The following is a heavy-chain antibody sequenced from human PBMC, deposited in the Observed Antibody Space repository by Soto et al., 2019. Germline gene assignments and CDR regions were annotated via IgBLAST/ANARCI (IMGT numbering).Heavy chain of an antibody. CDR1: GFTFSNAW. CDR2: ISSSSSYI. CDR3: ARGFDDGYCGGGSCYSGYFQH. D-gene: IGHD2-15*01. J-gene: IGHJ1*01. V-gene: IGHV3-21*01. Sequence: PGGSLRLSCAATGFTFSNAWMNWVRQAPGKGLEWVSSISSSSSYIYYADSVKGRFTISRGNARNSLYLQMNSLRAEDTAVYYCARGFDDGYCGGGSCYSGYFQHWGQGTLVTVSS.